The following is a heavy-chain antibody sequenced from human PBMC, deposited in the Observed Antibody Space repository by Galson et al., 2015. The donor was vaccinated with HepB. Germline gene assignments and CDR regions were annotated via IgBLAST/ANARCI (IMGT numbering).Heavy chain of an antibody. CDR3: ARGGVFYGSGYYYFDY. CDR1: GYTFTGYY. CDR2: INPNSGGT. Sequence: SVKVSCKASGYTFTGYYMHWVRQAPGQGLEWMGWINPNSGGTNYAQKFQGWVTMTRDTSISTAYMELSRLRSDDTAVYYCARGGVFYGSGYYYFDYWGQGTLVTVSS. J-gene: IGHJ4*02. D-gene: IGHD3-10*01. V-gene: IGHV1-2*04.